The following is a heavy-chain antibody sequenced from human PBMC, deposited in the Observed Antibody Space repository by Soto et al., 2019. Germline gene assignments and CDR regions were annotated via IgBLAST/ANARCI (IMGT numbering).Heavy chain of an antibody. CDR1: GFTFDDYA. V-gene: IGHV3-9*01. D-gene: IGHD6-19*01. Sequence: EVQLVESGRGLVQPGRSLRLSCAASGFTFDDYAMHWVRQAPGKGLEWVSGISWNSGNRDYADSVKGRFTISRDNVKNSQYLQMNSLRAEDTALYYCVKDRVAVAMSSFGMDVWGQGTTVTVSS. J-gene: IGHJ6*02. CDR3: VKDRVAVAMSSFGMDV. CDR2: ISWNSGNR.